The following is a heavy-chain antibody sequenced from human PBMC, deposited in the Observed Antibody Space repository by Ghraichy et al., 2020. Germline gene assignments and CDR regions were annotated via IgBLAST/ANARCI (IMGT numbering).Heavy chain of an antibody. CDR2: IYYSGST. CDR3: SRDKLAARPLNWFDP. CDR1: GGSISSYY. J-gene: IGHJ5*02. V-gene: IGHV4-59*01. Sequence: SETLSLTCTVSGGSISSYYWSWIRHPPGKGLEWIGYIYYSGSTNYNPSLKSRVTISVDTSKNQFSLNLSSVTAADTAVYYCSRDKLAARPLNWFDPWGQGTLVTVSS. D-gene: IGHD6-6*01.